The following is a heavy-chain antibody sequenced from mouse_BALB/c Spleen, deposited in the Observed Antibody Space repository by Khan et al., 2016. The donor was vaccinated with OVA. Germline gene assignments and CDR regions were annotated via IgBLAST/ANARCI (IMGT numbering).Heavy chain of an antibody. CDR1: GYSITSGYA. CDR3: ARGNYDGYYFDY. J-gene: IGHJ2*01. Sequence: EVHPQESGPGLVKPSQSLSLTCTVTGYSITSGYAWNWIRQFPGNKLEWMGYISYIGGTSYNPSLKSRISITRDTSKNQFFLQLNSVTTEDTATYCCARGNYDGYYFDYWGQGTPLTVSS. D-gene: IGHD2-4*01. CDR2: ISYIGGT. V-gene: IGHV3-2*02.